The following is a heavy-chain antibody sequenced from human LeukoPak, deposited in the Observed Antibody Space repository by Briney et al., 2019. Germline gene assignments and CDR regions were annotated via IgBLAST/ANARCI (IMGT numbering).Heavy chain of an antibody. J-gene: IGHJ5*02. V-gene: IGHV5-10-1*01. D-gene: IGHD5-18*01. CDR1: GYSFTNYR. CDR2: IDASDSYT. Sequence: GESLKISCKGSGYSFTNYRISWVRHMPGRGLEWMGWIDASDSYTNYSPSFQGHVTISADKSSSTAYLQWSSLEASDTAIYYCARHVLYSYGPQWWFDPWGQGTLVTVSS. CDR3: ARHVLYSYGPQWWFDP.